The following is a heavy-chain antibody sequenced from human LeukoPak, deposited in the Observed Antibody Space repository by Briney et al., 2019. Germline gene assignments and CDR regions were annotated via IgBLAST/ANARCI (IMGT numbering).Heavy chain of an antibody. CDR1: GFTFSSYA. J-gene: IGHJ4*02. Sequence: GSLRLSCAASGFTFSSYAMSWVRQAPGKGLEWVANIKQDGSEKYYVDSVKGRSTISRDNAKNSLYLQMNSLRADDTAVYYCAREDARSYYGGAFDYWGQGTLVTVSS. V-gene: IGHV3-7*01. D-gene: IGHD1-26*01. CDR2: IKQDGSEK. CDR3: AREDARSYYGGAFDY.